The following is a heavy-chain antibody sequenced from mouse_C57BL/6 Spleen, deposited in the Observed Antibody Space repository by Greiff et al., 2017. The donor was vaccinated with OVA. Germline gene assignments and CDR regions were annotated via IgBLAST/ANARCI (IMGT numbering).Heavy chain of an antibody. D-gene: IGHD2-3*01. CDR3: ARGTGYYPVAY. CDR1: GYTFTSYW. V-gene: IGHV1-64*01. J-gene: IGHJ3*01. CDR2: IHPNSGST. Sequence: QVQLQQPGAELVQPGASVKLSCKASGYTFTSYWMHWVKQSPGQGLEWIGMIHPNSGSTNYNEKFKSKATLTVDKSSSTAYMQLSSLTSEDSAVYYCARGTGYYPVAYWGQGTLVTVSA.